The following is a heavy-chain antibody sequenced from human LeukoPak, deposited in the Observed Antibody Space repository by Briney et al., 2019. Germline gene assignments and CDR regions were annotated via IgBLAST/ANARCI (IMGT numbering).Heavy chain of an antibody. CDR2: ISGDGGTI. CDR3: AKELYGNPSGY. J-gene: IGHJ4*02. V-gene: IGHV3-23*01. D-gene: IGHD2-8*01. CDR1: GFMFSSNW. Sequence: GGSLRLSCAASGFMFSSNWMSWVRLAPGKGLEWVSAISGDGGTISYAASVRGRFTISRDNAKNTLFLQMSSLRAGDTALYYCAKELYGNPSGYWGQGTRVTVSS.